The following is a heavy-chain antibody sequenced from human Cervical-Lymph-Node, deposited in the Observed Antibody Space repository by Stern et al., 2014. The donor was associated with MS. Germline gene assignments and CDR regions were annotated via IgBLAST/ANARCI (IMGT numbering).Heavy chain of an antibody. CDR2: IDWENDK. D-gene: IGHD1-1*01. CDR1: GFSLGTSGAS. CDR3: ARDSWNVVYFDL. V-gene: IGHV2-70*11. J-gene: IGHJ2*01. Sequence: ESGPALVKPTQTVTLTCTFSGFSLGTSGASVSWIRQPPGKALEWLSRIDWENDKYYSTSLQTRLTIPKDTSIDQVVLTMTNMSPMDTATYYCARDSWNVVYFDLWGGGTLVTVSS.